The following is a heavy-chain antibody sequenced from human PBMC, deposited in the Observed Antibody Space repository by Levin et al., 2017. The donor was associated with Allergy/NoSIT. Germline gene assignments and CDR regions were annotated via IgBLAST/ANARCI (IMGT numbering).Heavy chain of an antibody. J-gene: IGHJ5*02. CDR2: IIPIFGTA. Sequence: SVKVSCKASGGTFSSYAISWVRQAPGQGLEWMGGIIPIFGTANYAQKFQGRVTITADKSTSTAYMELSSLRSEDTAVYYCAGGRDSSGYRYNWFDPWGQGTLVTVSS. CDR3: AGGRDSSGYRYNWFDP. V-gene: IGHV1-69*06. CDR1: GGTFSSYA. D-gene: IGHD3-22*01.